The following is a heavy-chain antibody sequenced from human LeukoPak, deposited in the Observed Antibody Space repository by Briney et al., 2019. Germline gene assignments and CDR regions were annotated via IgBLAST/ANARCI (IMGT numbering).Heavy chain of an antibody. J-gene: IGHJ4*02. V-gene: IGHV3-7*01. CDR2: IKQDGSEK. CDR1: GFTFSSYW. Sequence: GGSLRLSCAASGFTFSSYWMSWVRQAPGKGLEWVANIKQDGSEKYYVDSVKGRFTISRDNAKNSLYLQMNSLRAEDTAVYYCAREILEWELPYFDYWGQGTLVTVSS. D-gene: IGHD1-26*01. CDR3: AREILEWELPYFDY.